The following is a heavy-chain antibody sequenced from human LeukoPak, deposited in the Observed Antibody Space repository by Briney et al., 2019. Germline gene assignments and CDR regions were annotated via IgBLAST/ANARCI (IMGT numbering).Heavy chain of an antibody. CDR3: ARDLERRYSGYVFDN. V-gene: IGHV3-30*04. J-gene: IGHJ5*02. CDR1: GFTFSSYA. CDR2: ISYDGSNK. D-gene: IGHD5-12*01. Sequence: GGSLRLSCAASGFTFSSYAMHWVRQAPGKGLEWVAVISYDGSNKYYADSVKGRFTISRDNSQNPPYRQMNSLRAEDTAVYYCARDLERRYSGYVFDNWGQGALVTASS.